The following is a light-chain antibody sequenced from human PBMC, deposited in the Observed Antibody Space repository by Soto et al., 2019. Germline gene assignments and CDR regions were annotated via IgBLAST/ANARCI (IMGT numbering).Light chain of an antibody. CDR2: GAS. CDR3: HQYGTPPNT. CDR1: QSVRSSY. J-gene: IGKJ2*01. V-gene: IGKV3-20*01. Sequence: EVVLTQSPGTLSLSPGERATLSCRASQSVRSSYLAWYQQKPGQSPRLLIYGASRRATGIPDRFSGSASGKDFSLTLNRLEPEDFAVYFCHQYGTPPNTFGQGTKLEI.